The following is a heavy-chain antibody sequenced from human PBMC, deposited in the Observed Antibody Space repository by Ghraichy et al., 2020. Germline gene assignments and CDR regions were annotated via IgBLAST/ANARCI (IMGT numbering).Heavy chain of an antibody. CDR1: GGSISSSSYY. Sequence: SETLSLTCTVSGGSISSSSYYWGWIRQPPGKGLEWIGSIYYSGSTYYNPSLKSRVTISVDTSKNQFSLKLSSVTAADTAVYYCARLPSSNTYYYDSSGYYSDYWGQGTLVTVSS. V-gene: IGHV4-39*01. CDR3: ARLPSSNTYYYDSSGYYSDY. J-gene: IGHJ4*02. D-gene: IGHD3-22*01. CDR2: IYYSGST.